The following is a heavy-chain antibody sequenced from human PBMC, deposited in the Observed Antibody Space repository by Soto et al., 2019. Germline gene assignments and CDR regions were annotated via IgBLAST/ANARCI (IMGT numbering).Heavy chain of an antibody. V-gene: IGHV3-7*01. Sequence: GGSLRLSCAASGFTFSSYWMSWVRQAPGKGLEWVANIKQDGSEKYYVDSVKGRFTISRDNAKNSLYLQMNSLRAEDTAVYYCARVRYDYIWGSYRYTGFDYWGQGTLVTVSS. CDR2: IKQDGSEK. D-gene: IGHD3-16*02. J-gene: IGHJ4*02. CDR1: GFTFSSYW. CDR3: ARVRYDYIWGSYRYTGFDY.